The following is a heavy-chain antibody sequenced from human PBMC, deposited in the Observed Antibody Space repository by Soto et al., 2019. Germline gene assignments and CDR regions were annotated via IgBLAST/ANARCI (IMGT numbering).Heavy chain of an antibody. CDR2: IHYSGRV. V-gene: IGHV4-39*01. CDR3: ALTPPIEVAGPDG. D-gene: IGHD6-19*01. J-gene: IGHJ4*02. Sequence: SETLSLTCTVSGGSISGSHYHWGWIRQPPGKGLEWIGSIHYSGRVFYKSSLLGRVTISVDTSKNQFSLDLNSVTATDTAVYYCALTPPIEVAGPDGWGKGTLVTVS. CDR1: GGSISGSHYH.